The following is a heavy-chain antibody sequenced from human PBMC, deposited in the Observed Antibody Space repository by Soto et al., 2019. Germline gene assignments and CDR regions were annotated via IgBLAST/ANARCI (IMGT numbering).Heavy chain of an antibody. CDR2: ISFDGSNK. Sequence: GGSLRLSCAASGFTFSSYAMHWVRQAPGKGLEWVAVISFDGSNKYYADSVKGRFTISRDNSKNTLYLQMNSLRAEDTALYYCAREIEGTEWLLEDYYYYAMDVWGQGTTVTVSS. CDR1: GFTFSSYA. D-gene: IGHD3-3*01. CDR3: AREIEGTEWLLEDYYYYAMDV. V-gene: IGHV3-30-3*01. J-gene: IGHJ6*02.